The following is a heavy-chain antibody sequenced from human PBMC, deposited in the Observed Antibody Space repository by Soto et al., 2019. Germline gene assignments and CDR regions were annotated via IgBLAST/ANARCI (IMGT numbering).Heavy chain of an antibody. V-gene: IGHV1-18*01. J-gene: IGHJ4*02. CDR3: ARDKGDGSGSYDGY. D-gene: IGHD3-10*01. Sequence: QVQLVQSGAEVKKPGASVKVSCKASGYTFTSYGISWVRQAPGQGLEWMGWISAYNGNTNYAQKHQGRDAMTKDPSTSTAYMELRSLRADDTAVYYCARDKGDGSGSYDGYWGQGTLGTVSS. CDR2: ISAYNGNT. CDR1: GYTFTSYG.